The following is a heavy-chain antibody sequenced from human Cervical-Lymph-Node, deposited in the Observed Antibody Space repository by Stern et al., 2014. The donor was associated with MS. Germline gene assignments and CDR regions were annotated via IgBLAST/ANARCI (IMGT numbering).Heavy chain of an antibody. J-gene: IGHJ4*02. Sequence: QVQLQESGPRLVRPSETLSLSCTVSGDSINRYYWSWIRQPPGKGLECIGFIHSSGSTNYSPSFRSRITISLHTSNNKLSLKLGFFPAPDPAMYYCARLPLEPCSGCSCPIDYRAPGILGTVSS. V-gene: IGHV4-59*08. CDR1: GDSINRYY. CDR2: IHSSGST. CDR3: ARLPLEPCSGCSCPIDY. D-gene: IGHD2-15*01.